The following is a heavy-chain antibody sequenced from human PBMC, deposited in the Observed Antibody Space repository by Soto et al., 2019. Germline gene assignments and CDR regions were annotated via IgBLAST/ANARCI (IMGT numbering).Heavy chain of an antibody. CDR2: ISSSSSYI. Sequence: GGSLLLSCASSGFPFSSYIMNLVRPAPGKGLEWVSSISSSSSYIYYADSVKGRFTISRDNAKNSLYLQMNSLRAEDTAVYYCARDLGSSSWYSDYWGQGTLVTVSS. J-gene: IGHJ4*02. CDR1: GFPFSSYI. D-gene: IGHD6-13*01. V-gene: IGHV3-21*01. CDR3: ARDLGSSSWYSDY.